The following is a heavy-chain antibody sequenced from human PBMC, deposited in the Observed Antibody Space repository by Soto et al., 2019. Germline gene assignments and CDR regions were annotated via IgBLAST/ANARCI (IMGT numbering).Heavy chain of an antibody. J-gene: IGHJ4*02. Sequence: QLQLEESGPGLVNPMETLSLTCSVSRASVSSNTYYWGWIRQPPGKGLEWIGSRYYSGSTYYNTSLKSRVTISVDPSKNPFSLQWTSVTAAGTAMDYCASFYVTGTYLALQADYWGQGSLVTVSS. D-gene: IGHD3-10*01. CDR2: RYYSGST. CDR3: ASFYVTGTYLALQADY. V-gene: IGHV4-39*01. CDR1: RASVSSNTYY.